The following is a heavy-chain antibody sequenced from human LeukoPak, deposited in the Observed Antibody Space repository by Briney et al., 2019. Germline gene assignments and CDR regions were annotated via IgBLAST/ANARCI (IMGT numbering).Heavy chain of an antibody. CDR1: GYTFTGYY. V-gene: IGHV1-2*02. Sequence: ASVKVSCKASGYTFTGYYMHWVRQAPGQGLEWMGWINPNSGGTNYAQKSQGRVTMTRDTSISTAYMELSRLRSDDTAVYYCATSPPIYCGGDCYYFDYWGQGTLVTVSS. J-gene: IGHJ4*02. CDR3: ATSPPIYCGGDCYYFDY. CDR2: INPNSGGT. D-gene: IGHD2-21*02.